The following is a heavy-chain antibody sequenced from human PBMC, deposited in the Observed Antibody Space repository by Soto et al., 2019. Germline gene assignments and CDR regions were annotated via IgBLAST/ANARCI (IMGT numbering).Heavy chain of an antibody. Sequence: QVQLVESGGGVVQPGRSLRLSCAASGFRFSDYGIHWVRQAPGKGLEWLALISYDGSKKFYTDSVKGRFIISRDNSKNTMYLQIDRLRAEDTAVYYCAKMDADLLPYYYYGMDVWGQGTTVTVSS. D-gene: IGHD1-26*01. CDR2: ISYDGSKK. CDR1: GFRFSDYG. J-gene: IGHJ6*02. CDR3: AKMDADLLPYYYYGMDV. V-gene: IGHV3-30*18.